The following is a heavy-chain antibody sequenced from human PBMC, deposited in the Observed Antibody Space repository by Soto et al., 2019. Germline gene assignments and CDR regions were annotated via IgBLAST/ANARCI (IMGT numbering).Heavy chain of an antibody. V-gene: IGHV1-2*02. Sequence: GASVKVSCKASGYTFTGYYMHWVRQAPGQGLEWMGWINPNSGGTNYAQKFQGRVTMTRDTSISTAYMELSRLRSDDTAVYYCARDAVTRGSYAFDIWGQGTMVTVS. D-gene: IGHD4-17*01. CDR3: ARDAVTRGSYAFDI. CDR2: INPNSGGT. J-gene: IGHJ3*02. CDR1: GYTFTGYY.